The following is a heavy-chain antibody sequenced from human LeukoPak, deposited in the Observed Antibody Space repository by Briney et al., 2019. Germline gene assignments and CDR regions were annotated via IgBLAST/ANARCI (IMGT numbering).Heavy chain of an antibody. D-gene: IGHD1-26*01. CDR2: ISYDGSNK. V-gene: IGHV3-30*04. Sequence: GGSLRLSCAASGFTFSSYAMSWVRQAPGKGLEWVAVISYDGSNKYYADSVKGRFTISRDNSKNTLYLQMNSLRAEDTAVYYCARDSSGSYYFLDYWGQGTLVTVSS. J-gene: IGHJ4*02. CDR3: ARDSSGSYYFLDY. CDR1: GFTFSSYA.